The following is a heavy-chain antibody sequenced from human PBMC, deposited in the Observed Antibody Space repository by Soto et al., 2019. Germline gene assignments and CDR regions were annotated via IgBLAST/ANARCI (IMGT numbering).Heavy chain of an antibody. CDR2: ISYDGSNK. CDR3: AKTPVTSIAARRFDY. Sequence: GGSLRLSCAASGFTFSSYGMHWVRQAPGKGLEWVAVISYDGSNKYYADSVKGRFTISRDNSKNTPYLQMNSLRAEDTAVYYCAKTPVTSIAARRFDYWGQGTLVTVSS. D-gene: IGHD6-6*01. CDR1: GFTFSSYG. J-gene: IGHJ4*02. V-gene: IGHV3-30*18.